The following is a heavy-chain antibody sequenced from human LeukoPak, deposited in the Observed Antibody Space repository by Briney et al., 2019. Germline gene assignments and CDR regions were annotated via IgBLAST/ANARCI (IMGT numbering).Heavy chain of an antibody. CDR3: ANESGGSYAKFDY. V-gene: IGHV3-48*01. CDR2: ISSGSSLI. CDR1: GFTFSNYG. Sequence: GRSLRLSCVASGFTFSNYGMNSVRQAPGKWLEWVSYISSGSSLISYADSVKGRFTISRDNAKNTLYLQMNSLRAEDTAVYDCANESGGSYAKFDYWGQETVVTVAS. J-gene: IGHJ4*02. D-gene: IGHD1-26*01.